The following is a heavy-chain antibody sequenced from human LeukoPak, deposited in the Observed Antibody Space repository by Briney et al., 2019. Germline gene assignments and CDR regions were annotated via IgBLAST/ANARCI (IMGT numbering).Heavy chain of an antibody. CDR2: IYYSGST. D-gene: IGHD5-18*01. V-gene: IGHV4-59*01. CDR3: ARALTKRGYSYGYVNSIDY. CDR1: GGSISSYY. J-gene: IGHJ4*02. Sequence: SETLSLTCTVSGGSISSYYWSWIRQPPGKGLEWIGYIYYSGSTNYNPSLKSRVTISVDTSKNQFSLKLSSVTAADTAVYYCARALTKRGYSYGYVNSIDYWGQGTLVTVSS.